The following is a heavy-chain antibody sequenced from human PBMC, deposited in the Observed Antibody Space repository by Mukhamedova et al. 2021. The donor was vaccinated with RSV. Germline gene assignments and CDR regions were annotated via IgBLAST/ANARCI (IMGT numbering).Heavy chain of an antibody. V-gene: IGHV3-23*01. D-gene: IGHD3-3*01. J-gene: IGHJ4*02. CDR3: ARGGICWNGFDS. Sequence: VRQAPGKGLEWVSAINSGGGTTYYADSVKGRFTISRDNSKNTLFLQMNSLRVEDAAVYYWARGGICWNGFDSWGQGTLVTVSS. CDR2: INSGGGTT.